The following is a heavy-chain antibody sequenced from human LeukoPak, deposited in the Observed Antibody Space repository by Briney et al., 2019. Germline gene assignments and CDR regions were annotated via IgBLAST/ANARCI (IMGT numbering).Heavy chain of an antibody. V-gene: IGHV4-34*01. J-gene: IGHJ4*02. CDR1: GGSFSGYY. CDR3: ARWGRGYCSSTSCPPNSDY. CDR2: INHSGST. D-gene: IGHD2-2*01. Sequence: PSETLSLTCAVYGGSFSGYYWSWIRQPPGKGLEWIGEINHSGSTNYNPSLKSRVTISVDTSKNQFSLKLGSVTAADTAVYYCARWGRGYCSSTSCPPNSDYWGQGTLVTVSS.